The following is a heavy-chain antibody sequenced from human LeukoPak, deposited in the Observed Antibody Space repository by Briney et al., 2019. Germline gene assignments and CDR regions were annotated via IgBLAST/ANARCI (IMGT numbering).Heavy chain of an antibody. D-gene: IGHD3-10*01. CDR2: INPSGGST. J-gene: IGHJ6*03. CDR3: ARAPRYYGSGSYYKGYYYYYYYMDV. Sequence: ASVKVSCKASGGTFSSYAISWVRQAPGQGLEWMGIINPSGGSTSYAQKFQGRVTMTRDTSTSTAYMELSRLRSDDTAVYYCARAPRYYGSGSYYKGYYYYYYYMDVWGKGTTVTISS. CDR1: GGTFSSYA. V-gene: IGHV1-46*01.